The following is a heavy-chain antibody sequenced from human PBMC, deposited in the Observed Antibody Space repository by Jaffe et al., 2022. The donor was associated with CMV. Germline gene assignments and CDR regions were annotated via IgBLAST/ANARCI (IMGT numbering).Heavy chain of an antibody. J-gene: IGHJ5*02. CDR2: IWYDGSNK. Sequence: QVQLVESGGGVVQPGRSLRLSCAASGFTFSSYGMHWVRQAPGKGLEWVAVIWYDGSNKYYADSVKGRFTISRDNSKNTLYLQMNSLRAEDTAVYYCARQLGYCSSTSCRPEPDWFDPWGQGTLVTVSS. CDR1: GFTFSSYG. V-gene: IGHV3-33*08. CDR3: ARQLGYCSSTSCRPEPDWFDP. D-gene: IGHD2-2*01.